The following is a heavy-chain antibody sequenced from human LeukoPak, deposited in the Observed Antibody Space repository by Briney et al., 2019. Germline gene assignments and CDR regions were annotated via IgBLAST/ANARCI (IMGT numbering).Heavy chain of an antibody. CDR1: GYTFTSYD. CDR3: ARVSLPYSSSSGDYYYMDV. V-gene: IGHV1-8*03. J-gene: IGHJ6*03. Sequence: ASVKVSCKASGYTFTSYDINWVRQATGQGLEWMGWMNPNSGNTGYAQKFQGRVTITRNTSISTAYMELRSLRSDDTAVYYCARVSLPYSSSSGDYYYMDVWGKGTTVTVSS. CDR2: MNPNSGNT. D-gene: IGHD6-6*01.